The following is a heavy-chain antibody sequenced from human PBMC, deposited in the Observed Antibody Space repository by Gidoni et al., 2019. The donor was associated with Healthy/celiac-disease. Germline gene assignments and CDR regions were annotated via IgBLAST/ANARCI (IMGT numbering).Heavy chain of an antibody. CDR3: AKAGFYGSGRNYYFDY. D-gene: IGHD3-10*01. V-gene: IGHV3-30*18. CDR2: ISYAGSNK. CDR1: GFTFSSSC. Sequence: VPPGRSLRLSCAASGFTFSSSCMHWVRQAPGKGLEWVAVISYAGSNKYYADSVKGRFTISRDNSKNTLYLQMNSLRAEDTAVYYCAKAGFYGSGRNYYFDYWGQGTLVTVSS. J-gene: IGHJ4*02.